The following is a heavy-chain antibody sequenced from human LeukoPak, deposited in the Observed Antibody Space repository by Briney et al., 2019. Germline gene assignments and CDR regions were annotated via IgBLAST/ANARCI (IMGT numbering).Heavy chain of an antibody. Sequence: GGSLRLSCAASGFTFDDYAMHWVRQAPGKGLEWVSGISWNSGSIGYADSVKGRFTISRDNAKNSLYLQMNSLRAEDTALYYCARDPMSHYDSYPTAFDIWGQGTMVTVSS. D-gene: IGHD3-22*01. V-gene: IGHV3-9*01. CDR1: GFTFDDYA. CDR2: ISWNSGSI. J-gene: IGHJ3*02. CDR3: ARDPMSHYDSYPTAFDI.